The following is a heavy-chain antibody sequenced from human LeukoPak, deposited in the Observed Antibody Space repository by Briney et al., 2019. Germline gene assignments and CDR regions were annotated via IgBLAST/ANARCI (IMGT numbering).Heavy chain of an antibody. CDR3: AREGRSGSYDGN. Sequence: GGSLRLSCAASGFTFSSYSMNWVRQAPGKGLEWVSYISRVSTIYYADSVKGRFTISRDNAKNSVYLQMNSLRAEDTAVYYCAREGRSGSYDGNWGQGTLVTVSS. V-gene: IGHV3-48*01. D-gene: IGHD1-26*01. CDR1: GFTFSSYS. CDR2: ISRVSTI. J-gene: IGHJ4*02.